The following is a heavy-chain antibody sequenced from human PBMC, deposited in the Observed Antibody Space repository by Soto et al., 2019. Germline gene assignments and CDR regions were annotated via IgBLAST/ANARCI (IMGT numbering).Heavy chain of an antibody. Sequence: QVQLVQSGAEVKKPGSSVKVSCKASGGTFSSYTISWVRQAPGQGLEWMGRIIPILGIANYAQKFQGRVTITADKATSTAYMELSSLRSEDTAVYYCARESTGYSSDYWGQGTLVTVSS. CDR1: GGTFSSYT. CDR3: ARESTGYSSDY. J-gene: IGHJ4*02. D-gene: IGHD6-13*01. CDR2: IIPILGIA. V-gene: IGHV1-69*02.